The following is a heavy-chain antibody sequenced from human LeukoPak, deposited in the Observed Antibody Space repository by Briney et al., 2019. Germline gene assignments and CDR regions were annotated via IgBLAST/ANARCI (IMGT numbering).Heavy chain of an antibody. CDR2: ISWNSGSI. CDR3: AREGSGYYYDSSGYYSPSPLDY. Sequence: GGSLRLSCAASGFTFDDYAMHWVRQAPGKGLEWVSGISWNSGSIGYADSVKGRFTISRDNAKNSLYLQMNSLRAEDTAVYYCAREGSGYYYDSSGYYSPSPLDYWGQGTLVTVSS. CDR1: GFTFDDYA. V-gene: IGHV3-9*01. D-gene: IGHD3-22*01. J-gene: IGHJ4*02.